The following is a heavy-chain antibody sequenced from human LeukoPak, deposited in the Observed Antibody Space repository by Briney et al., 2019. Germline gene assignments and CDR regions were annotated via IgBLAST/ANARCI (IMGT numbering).Heavy chain of an antibody. D-gene: IGHD6-13*01. CDR2: IYTSGST. Sequence: PSETLSLTCTVSGGSISSYYRSWIRQPAGKGLEWIGRIYTSGSTNYNPSLKSRVTMSVDTSKNQFSLKLSSVTAADTAVYYCARDGAGKDYYYYMDVWGKGTTVTVSS. V-gene: IGHV4-4*07. CDR1: GGSISSYY. CDR3: ARDGAGKDYYYYMDV. J-gene: IGHJ6*03.